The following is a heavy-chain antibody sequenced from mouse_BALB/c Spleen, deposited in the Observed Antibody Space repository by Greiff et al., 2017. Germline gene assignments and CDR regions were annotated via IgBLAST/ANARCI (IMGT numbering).Heavy chain of an antibody. CDR2: ISNGGGST. V-gene: IGHV5-12-2*01. CDR1: GFTFSSYT. J-gene: IGHJ2*01. CDR3: AREAGWLTYYFDY. D-gene: IGHD2-3*01. Sequence: EVKLVESGGGLVQPGGSLKLSCAASGFTFSSYTMSWVRQTPEKRLEWVAYISNGGGSTYYPDTVKGRFTISRDNAKNTLYLQMSSLKSEDTAMYYCAREAGWLTYYFDYWGQGTTLTVSS.